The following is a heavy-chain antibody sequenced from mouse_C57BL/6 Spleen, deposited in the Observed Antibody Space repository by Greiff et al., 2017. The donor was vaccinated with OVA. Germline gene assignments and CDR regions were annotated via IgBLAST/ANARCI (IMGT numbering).Heavy chain of an antibody. CDR1: GYAFTNYL. Sequence: QVQLKESGAELVRPGTSVKVSCKASGYAFTNYLIEWVKQRPGQGLEWIGVINPGSGGTNYNEKFKGKATLTADKSSSTAYMQLSSLTSEDSAVYFCARGGLPGVYAMDYWGQGTSVTVSS. J-gene: IGHJ4*01. D-gene: IGHD5-5*01. CDR2: INPGSGGT. CDR3: ARGGLPGVYAMDY. V-gene: IGHV1-54*01.